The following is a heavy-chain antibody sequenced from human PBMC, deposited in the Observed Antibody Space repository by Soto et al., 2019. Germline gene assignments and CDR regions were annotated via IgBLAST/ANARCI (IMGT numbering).Heavy chain of an antibody. V-gene: IGHV3-23*01. D-gene: IGHD1-26*01. J-gene: IGHJ6*02. CDR2: ISGSGGST. Sequence: EVQLLESGGGLVQPGGSLRLSCAASGFTFSNYAMTWVRQAPGKGLEWVSAISGSGGSTYYADSVKGRFTISRDNSKNTLDPQKDSRRAGGTAVYYWANPPPTMESTIYYYYGMDVWGQGTTVTVSS. CDR3: ANPPPTMESTIYYYYGMDV. CDR1: GFTFSNYA.